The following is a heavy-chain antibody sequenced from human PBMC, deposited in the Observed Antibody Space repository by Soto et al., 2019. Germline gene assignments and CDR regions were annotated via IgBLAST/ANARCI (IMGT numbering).Heavy chain of an antibody. D-gene: IGHD2-21*02. CDR2: ITGSSGYI. CDR1: GFTFSSYT. J-gene: IGHJ4*02. Sequence: EVQLVESGGGLVKPGGSLRLSCAASGFTFSSYTMNWVRQAPGKGLEWVSSITGSSGYIYYADSVKGRFTISRDNAENSLYLQLNSLRAEDTAVYYCARSTLPYCGGDCPPQYWGQGTLVTVSS. CDR3: ARSTLPYCGGDCPPQY. V-gene: IGHV3-21*06.